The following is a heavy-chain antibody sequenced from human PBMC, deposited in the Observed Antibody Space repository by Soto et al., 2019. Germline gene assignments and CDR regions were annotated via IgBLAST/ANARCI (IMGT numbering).Heavy chain of an antibody. D-gene: IGHD3-16*02. V-gene: IGHV4-34*01. J-gene: IGHJ4*02. CDR2: INHSGST. Sequence: PSETLSLTCAVYGGSFSGYYWSWIRQPPGKGLEWIGEINHSGSTNYNPSLKSRVTISVDTSKNQFSLKLSSVTAADTAVYYCARGGGGLIYVWGSYRYTTGVYYFDYWGQGTLVTVSS. CDR3: ARGGGGLIYVWGSYRYTTGVYYFDY. CDR1: GGSFSGYY.